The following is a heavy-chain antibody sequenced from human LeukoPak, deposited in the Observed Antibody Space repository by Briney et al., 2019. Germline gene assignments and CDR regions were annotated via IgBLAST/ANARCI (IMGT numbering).Heavy chain of an antibody. CDR3: ARTYCSGGSCHFDY. J-gene: IGHJ4*02. D-gene: IGHD2-15*01. Sequence: SETLSLTCTVSGGSIWIYYWSCIRQPPRKGVEWVGYIFYSGTTDSNPSLKSRVTISVDTPKNHFSLKLSSVTAADTAVYYCARTYCSGGSCHFDYWGQGTLVTVSS. V-gene: IGHV4-59*08. CDR1: GGSIWIYY. CDR2: IFYSGTT.